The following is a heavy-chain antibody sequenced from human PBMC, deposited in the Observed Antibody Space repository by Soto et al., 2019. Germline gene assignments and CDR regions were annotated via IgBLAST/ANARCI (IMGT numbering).Heavy chain of an antibody. J-gene: IGHJ4*02. CDR3: ARLNKYFDY. V-gene: IGHV4-34*01. Sequence: SETLSLTCAVYGGSFSGYYWSWIRQPPGKGLEWIGEINHSGSTNYNPSLKSRVTISVDTSKNQFSLKLNSVTAADTAMYYCARLNKYFDYWGQGTLDTVSS. CDR2: INHSGST. CDR1: GGSFSGYY.